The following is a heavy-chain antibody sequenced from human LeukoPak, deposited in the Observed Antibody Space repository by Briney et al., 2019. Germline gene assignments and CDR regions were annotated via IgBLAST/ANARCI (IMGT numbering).Heavy chain of an antibody. V-gene: IGHV4-59*01. J-gene: IGHJ4*02. CDR2: IYYSGST. Sequence: PSETLSLTCTVSGGSISSYYWSWIRQPPGKGLEWIAYIYYSGSTNYNPSLKSRVTISVDTSKNQFSLKLSSVTAADTAVYYCAREALRGYYFDYWGQGTLVTVSS. CDR1: GGSISSYY. CDR3: AREALRGYYFDY.